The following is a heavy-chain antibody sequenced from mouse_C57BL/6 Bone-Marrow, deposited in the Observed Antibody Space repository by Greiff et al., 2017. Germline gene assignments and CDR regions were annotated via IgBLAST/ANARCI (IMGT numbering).Heavy chain of an antibody. V-gene: IGHV1-55*01. CDR3: ARDGYYVPRYFAV. Sequence: VQLQQPGAELVKPGASVKMSCKASGYTFTSYWITWVKQRPGQGLEWIGDIYPGSGSTNYNEKFKSKATLTADTSSSTAYMQLSSLTSEDSAVXYWARDGYYVPRYFAVWGTGTPVTVSA. J-gene: IGHJ1*03. CDR1: GYTFTSYW. D-gene: IGHD2-3*01. CDR2: IYPGSGST.